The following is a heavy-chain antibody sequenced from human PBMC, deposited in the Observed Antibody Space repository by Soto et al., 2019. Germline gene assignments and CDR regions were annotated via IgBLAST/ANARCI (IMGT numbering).Heavy chain of an antibody. CDR3: ARWLSSGSFIDY. CDR1: GGTFSSYA. CDR2: ISAYNGNT. J-gene: IGHJ4*02. D-gene: IGHD1-26*01. Sequence: ASVKVSCKASGGTFSSYAISWVRQAPGQGLEWMGWISAYNGNTNYAQKLQGRVTMTTDTSTSTAYMELRSLRSDDTAVYYCARWLSSGSFIDYWGQGTLVTVSS. V-gene: IGHV1-18*01.